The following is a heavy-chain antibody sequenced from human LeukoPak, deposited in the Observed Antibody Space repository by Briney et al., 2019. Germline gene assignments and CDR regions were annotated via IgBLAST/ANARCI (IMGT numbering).Heavy chain of an antibody. CDR3: ATFEEIRYFDWLPPYGMDV. CDR1: GYTLTSYG. V-gene: IGHV1-18*01. Sequence: GASVKVSCKASGYTLTSYGISWVRQAPGHGLEWMGWISAYNGNTDYAQKLQGRVTMTTDTSTSTAYMELRSLRSDDTAVYYCATFEEIRYFDWLPPYGMDVWGQGTTVTVSS. J-gene: IGHJ6*02. CDR2: ISAYNGNT. D-gene: IGHD3-9*01.